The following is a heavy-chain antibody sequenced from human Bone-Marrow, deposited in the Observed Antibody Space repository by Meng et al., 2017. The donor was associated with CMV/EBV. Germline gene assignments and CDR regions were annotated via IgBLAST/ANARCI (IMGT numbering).Heavy chain of an antibody. D-gene: IGHD3/OR15-3a*01. CDR2: MNPNSGNT. Sequence: ASVKVSCKASGYTFTSYDINWVRQATGQGLEWMGWMNPNSGNTGYAQKFQGRVTMTRNTSISTAYMELSSLRSEDTAVYYCARLWDSFYYYYGMDVWGQGTTVTFSS. CDR3: ARLWDSFYYYYGMDV. CDR1: GYTFTSYD. J-gene: IGHJ6*02. V-gene: IGHV1-8*01.